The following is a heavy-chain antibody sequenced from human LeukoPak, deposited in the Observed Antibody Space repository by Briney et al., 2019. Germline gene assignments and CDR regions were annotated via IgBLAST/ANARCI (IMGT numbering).Heavy chain of an antibody. V-gene: IGHV4-4*07. J-gene: IGHJ3*02. CDR2: IYTSGST. CDR3: ARVRTYNWNPPRNDAFDI. CDR1: GGSISSSY. Sequence: SETLSLTCTVSGGSISSSYWSWIRQPAGKGLKWIGRIYTSGSTNYNPSLKSRVTISVDRSKNQFSLKLSSVTAADTAVYYCARVRTYNWNPPRNDAFDIWGPGTMVTVSS. D-gene: IGHD1-1*01.